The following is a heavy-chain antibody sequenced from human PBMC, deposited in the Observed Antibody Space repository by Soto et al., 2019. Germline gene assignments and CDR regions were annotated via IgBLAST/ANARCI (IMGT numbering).Heavy chain of an antibody. J-gene: IGHJ4*02. CDR3: AKEAPGYCSGGSCYYFDY. CDR1: GFTFDDYA. V-gene: IGHV3-43*02. D-gene: IGHD2-15*01. CDR2: ISGDGGST. Sequence: GGSLRLSCAASGFTFDDYAMHWVRQAPGKGLEWVSLISGDGGSTYYADSVTGRSTISRDNSKNSLYLQMNSLRTEDTALYYCAKEAPGYCSGGSCYYFDYWGQGTLVTVSS.